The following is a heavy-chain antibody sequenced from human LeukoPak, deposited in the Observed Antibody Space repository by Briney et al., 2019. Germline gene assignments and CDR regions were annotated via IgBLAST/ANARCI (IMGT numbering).Heavy chain of an antibody. V-gene: IGHV3-11*06. CDR2: ISSSTSYT. CDR3: AGGTYAFDI. Sequence: GGSLRLSCAASGFTFSDYYMSWIRQAPGKGLEWVSYISSSTSYTNYADSVKGRFTISRDNAKNSLYLQTNSLRAEDTAVYYCAGGTYAFDIWGQGTMVTVSS. J-gene: IGHJ3*02. D-gene: IGHD2-2*01. CDR1: GFTFSDYY.